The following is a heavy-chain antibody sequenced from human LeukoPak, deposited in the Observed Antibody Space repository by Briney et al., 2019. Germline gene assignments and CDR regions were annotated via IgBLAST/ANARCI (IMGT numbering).Heavy chain of an antibody. Sequence: ASVKVSCKVSGYTLTELSMHWVRQAPGKGLEWMGGFDPEDGETIYAQKFQGRVTMTEDTSTDTAYMELSSLRSEDTAVYYCATGVRYYDILTGYYARHGMDVWGQGTTVTVSS. CDR1: GYTLTELS. V-gene: IGHV1-24*01. CDR2: FDPEDGET. CDR3: ATGVRYYDILTGYYARHGMDV. D-gene: IGHD3-9*01. J-gene: IGHJ6*02.